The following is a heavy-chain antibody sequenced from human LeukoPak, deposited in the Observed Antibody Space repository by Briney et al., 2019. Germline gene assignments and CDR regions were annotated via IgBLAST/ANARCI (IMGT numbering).Heavy chain of an antibody. D-gene: IGHD1-1*01. CDR3: ARGGSGNWNAPFDY. CDR2: ISNDGSNS. CDR1: RFIFSSYA. V-gene: IGHV3-30*04. J-gene: IGHJ4*02. Sequence: GGSPRLSCAASRFIFSSYAMNWVRQAPGKGLEWVAVISNDGSNSYYADSVKGRFTISRDNAKNSLYLQMNSLGAEDTAVYYCARGGSGNWNAPFDYWGQGTLVTVSS.